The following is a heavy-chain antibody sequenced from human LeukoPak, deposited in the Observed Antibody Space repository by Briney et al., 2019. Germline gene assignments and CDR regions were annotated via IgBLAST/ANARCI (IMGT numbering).Heavy chain of an antibody. D-gene: IGHD3-22*01. J-gene: IGHJ4*02. CDR1: GGTFSSYA. CDR2: IIPILGIA. CDR3: ARGYYYDSSGYYLDY. Sequence: GASVKVSCKASGGTFSSYAISWVRQAPGQGLEWMGRIIPILGIANYAQKFQGRVTITADKSTSTAYMELSSLGSEDTAVYYCARGYYYDSSGYYLDYWGQGTLVTVSS. V-gene: IGHV1-69*04.